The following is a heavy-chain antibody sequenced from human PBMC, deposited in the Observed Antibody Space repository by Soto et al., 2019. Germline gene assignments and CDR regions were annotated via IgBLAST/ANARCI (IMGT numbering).Heavy chain of an antibody. CDR3: GRGRSGQIVVFY. V-gene: IGHV1-2*02. D-gene: IGHD1-26*01. J-gene: IGHJ4*02. CDR1: GYTFAGHY. CDR2: IGPESGAT. Sequence: ASVKVSCKASGYTFAGHYIHWVRQAPEQGPEWMGEIGPESGATRYAQRFQGRVTMTRDMSITTVYMELNNLSPEDTAVYYCGRGRSGQIVVFYWGQGTPVTVSS.